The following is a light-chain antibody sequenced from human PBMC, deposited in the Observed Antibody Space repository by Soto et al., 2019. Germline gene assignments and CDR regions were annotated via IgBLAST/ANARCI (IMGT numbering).Light chain of an antibody. CDR2: EVS. CDR1: SSDVGGYNY. CDR3: SSYAGSNKLV. J-gene: IGLJ2*01. Sequence: QSALTQPPSASGSPGQSVTISCTGTSSDVGGYNYVSWYQQHPGKAPKLMIYEVSKRPSGVPDRFSGYKSGNTASLTVSGLQAEYEADYYCSSYAGSNKLVFVVGTKLTVL. V-gene: IGLV2-8*01.